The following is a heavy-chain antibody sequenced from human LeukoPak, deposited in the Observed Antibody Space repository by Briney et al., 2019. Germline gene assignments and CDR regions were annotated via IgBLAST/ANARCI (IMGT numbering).Heavy chain of an antibody. CDR3: ARDDSYSGYTPQDMDV. J-gene: IGHJ6*03. V-gene: IGHV3-48*04. Sequence: PGGSLRLSCAASGFTFSSYSMNWVRQAPGKGLEWVSYISSSSSTIYYADSVKGRFTISGDNAKNSLYLQMNSLRAEDTAVYYCARDDSYSGYTPQDMDVWGKGTTVTVSS. CDR2: ISSSSSTI. CDR1: GFTFSSYS. D-gene: IGHD5-12*01.